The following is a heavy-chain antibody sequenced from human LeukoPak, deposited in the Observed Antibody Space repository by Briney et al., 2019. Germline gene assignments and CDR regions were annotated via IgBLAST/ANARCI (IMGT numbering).Heavy chain of an antibody. D-gene: IGHD3-3*01. CDR3: ARHQHYDFWSGLHPNWFDP. J-gene: IGHJ5*02. CDR2: IYYSGNT. V-gene: IGHV4-39*01. CDR1: GGSISSSSDC. Sequence: PSETLSLTCIVSGGSISSSSDCWGWIRQPPGKGLEWIGSIYYSGNTYYNPSLNSRATISVDTSKNQFSLKLTSVTAADTSVYYCARHQHYDFWSGLHPNWFDPWGQGALVTVSS.